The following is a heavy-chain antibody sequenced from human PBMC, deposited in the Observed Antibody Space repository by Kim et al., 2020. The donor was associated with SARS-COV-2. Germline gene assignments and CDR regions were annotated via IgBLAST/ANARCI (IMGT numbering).Heavy chain of an antibody. Sequence: GGSLRLSCAASGFTFSSYDMHWVRQATGKGLEWVSAIGTAGDTYYPGSVKGRFTISRENAKNSLYLQMNSLRAGDTAVYYCARGYYDSSGYFGAFDIWGQGTMVTVSS. J-gene: IGHJ3*02. CDR3: ARGYYDSSGYFGAFDI. V-gene: IGHV3-13*04. D-gene: IGHD3-22*01. CDR2: IGTAGDT. CDR1: GFTFSSYD.